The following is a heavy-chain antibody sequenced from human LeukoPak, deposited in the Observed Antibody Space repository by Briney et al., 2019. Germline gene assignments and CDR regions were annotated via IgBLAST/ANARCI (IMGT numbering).Heavy chain of an antibody. CDR1: GFTFSSYS. J-gene: IGHJ6*02. V-gene: IGHV3-21*01. Sequence: GGSLRLSCAASGFTFSSYSMNWVRQAPGKGLEWVSSIRSSSSYIYYADSVKGRFTISRDNAKNSLYLQMNSLRAEDTAVYYCARDPDDFDYGMDVWGQGTTVTVSS. D-gene: IGHD3-3*01. CDR2: IRSSSSYI. CDR3: ARDPDDFDYGMDV.